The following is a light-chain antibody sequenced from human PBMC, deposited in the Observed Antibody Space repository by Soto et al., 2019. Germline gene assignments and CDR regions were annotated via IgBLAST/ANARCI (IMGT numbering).Light chain of an antibody. V-gene: IGLV3-21*02. CDR2: DDS. CDR1: DIRFKS. Sequence: SYELTQPPSVSVAPGQTARITCGGDDIRFKSVHWYQQRPGQAPVVVVYDDSDRPSGIPERFSGSKSGKTATLTISRAEAGDEADYYCQVWDRSSEPYVLGNGTKVT. J-gene: IGLJ1*01. CDR3: QVWDRSSEPYV.